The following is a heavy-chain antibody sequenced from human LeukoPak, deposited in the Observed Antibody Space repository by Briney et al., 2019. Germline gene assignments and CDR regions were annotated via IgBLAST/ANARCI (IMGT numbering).Heavy chain of an antibody. CDR3: ARGTYYYDSGGFEFDY. D-gene: IGHD3-22*01. CDR2: IYYSGST. J-gene: IGHJ4*02. V-gene: IGHV4-59*01. Sequence: SETLSLTCTVSGGSISNYYWSWIRQPPGKGLEWIGYIYYSGSTNCNPSLKSRVTISLDTSKKKFSLRLNSVTAADTAVYYCARGTYYYDSGGFEFDYWGQGTLVTVSS. CDR1: GGSISNYY.